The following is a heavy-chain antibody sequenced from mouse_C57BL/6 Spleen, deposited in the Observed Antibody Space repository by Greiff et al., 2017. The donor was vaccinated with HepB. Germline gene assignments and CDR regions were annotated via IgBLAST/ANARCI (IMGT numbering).Heavy chain of an antibody. CDR3: ARLRIYYDYGRGYFDV. D-gene: IGHD2-4*01. J-gene: IGHJ1*03. CDR2: INPNNGGT. V-gene: IGHV1-18*01. CDR1: GYTFTDYN. Sequence: LVKPGASVKIPCKASGYTFTDYNMDWVKQSHGKSLEWIGDINPNNGGTIYNQKFKGKATLTVDKSSSTAYMELRSLTSEDTAVYYCARLRIYYDYGRGYFDVWGTGTTVTVSS.